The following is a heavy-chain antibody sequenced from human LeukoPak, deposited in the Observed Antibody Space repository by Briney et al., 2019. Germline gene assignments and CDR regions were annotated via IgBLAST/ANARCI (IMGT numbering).Heavy chain of an antibody. D-gene: IGHD6-19*01. J-gene: IGHJ2*01. CDR3: ARFIAVAGINWYFDL. V-gene: IGHV4-4*07. CDR1: GGSISSYY. CDR2: IYTSGST. Sequence: PSETLSLTCTVSGGSISSYYWSWIRQPAGKGLEWSGRIYTSGSTTYNPSLKSRVTMSVDTSKNQFSLKLSSVTAADTAVYYCARFIAVAGINWYFDLWGRGTLVTVSS.